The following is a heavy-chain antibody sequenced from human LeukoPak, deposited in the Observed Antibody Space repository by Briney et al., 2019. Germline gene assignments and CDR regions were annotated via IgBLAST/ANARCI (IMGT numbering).Heavy chain of an antibody. CDR2: ISSSSSYI. CDR1: GFTFSSYS. Sequence: GGSLRLSCAASGFTFSSYSMNWVRQAPGKRLEWVSSISSSSSYIYYADSVKGRFTISRDNAKNSLYLQMNSLRAEDTAVYYCARAVVVAATRCFDYWGQGTLVTVSS. CDR3: ARAVVVAATRCFDY. D-gene: IGHD2-15*01. J-gene: IGHJ4*02. V-gene: IGHV3-21*01.